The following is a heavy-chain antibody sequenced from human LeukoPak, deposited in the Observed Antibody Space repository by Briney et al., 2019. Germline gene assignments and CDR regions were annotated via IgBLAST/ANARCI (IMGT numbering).Heavy chain of an antibody. CDR1: GYTFTGYY. CDR2: INPNSGGT. J-gene: IGHJ4*02. D-gene: IGHD3-22*01. Sequence: GASVKVSCKAAGYTFTGYYMHWVRQAPGQGLEWMGWINPNSGGTNYDQKFQGRVTMTRDTSISTAYMELSRLRSDDTAVYYCARGGYYDSRYFDYWGQGTLVTVSS. V-gene: IGHV1-2*02. CDR3: ARGGYYDSRYFDY.